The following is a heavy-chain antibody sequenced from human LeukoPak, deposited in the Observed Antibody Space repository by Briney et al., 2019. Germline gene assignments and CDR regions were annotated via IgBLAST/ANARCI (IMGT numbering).Heavy chain of an antibody. D-gene: IGHD5-18*01. V-gene: IGHV4-34*01. CDR3: ARRVVDTAMDNLDY. CDR2: INHSGST. CDR1: GGSFSGYY. Sequence: SETLSLTCAVYGGSFSGYYWSWIRQPPGKGLEWIGEINHSGSTNYNPSLKSRVTISVDTSKNQFSLKLSSVTAADTAVYYCARRVVDTAMDNLDYWGQGTLVTVSS. J-gene: IGHJ4*02.